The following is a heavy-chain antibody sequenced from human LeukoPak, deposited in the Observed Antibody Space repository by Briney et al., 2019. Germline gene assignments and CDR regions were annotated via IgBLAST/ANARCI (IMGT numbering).Heavy chain of an antibody. CDR1: GFTFDDYG. CDR3: AGGFGERAFDI. CDR2: INWNGGST. V-gene: IGHV3-20*01. J-gene: IGHJ3*02. D-gene: IGHD3-10*01. Sequence: GGSLRLSCAASGFTFDDYGMSWVSQAPGKGLEWVSGINWNGGSTGYADSVKGRFTISRDNAKNSLYLQMNSLRAEDTALYHCAGGFGERAFDIWGQGTMVTVSS.